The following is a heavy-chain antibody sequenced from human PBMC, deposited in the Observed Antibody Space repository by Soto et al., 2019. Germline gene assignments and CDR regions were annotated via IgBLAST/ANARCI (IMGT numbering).Heavy chain of an antibody. CDR2: INHSGST. CDR3: ARARAAAGTGNWFDP. D-gene: IGHD6-13*01. J-gene: IGHJ5*02. V-gene: IGHV4-34*01. CDR1: GGSFSGYY. Sequence: QVQLRQWGAGLLKPSETLSLTCAVYGGSFSGYYWSWIRQPPGKGLEWIGEINHSGSTNYNPSLKSRVTISVDTSKNQFSLKLSSVTAADTAVYYCARARAAAGTGNWFDPWGQGTLVTVSS.